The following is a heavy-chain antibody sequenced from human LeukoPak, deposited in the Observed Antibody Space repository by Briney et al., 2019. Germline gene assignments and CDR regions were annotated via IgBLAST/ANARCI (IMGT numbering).Heavy chain of an antibody. Sequence: SETLSLTCTVSGGSISSGGYYWSWIRQHPGKGLEWIGYIYYSGSTYYNPSLKSRVTISVDTSKNQFSLKLSSVTAADAAVYYCARVSEYYDSSGYYYFDYWGQGTLVTVSS. CDR1: GGSISSGGYY. D-gene: IGHD3-22*01. J-gene: IGHJ4*02. V-gene: IGHV4-31*03. CDR3: ARVSEYYDSSGYYYFDY. CDR2: IYYSGST.